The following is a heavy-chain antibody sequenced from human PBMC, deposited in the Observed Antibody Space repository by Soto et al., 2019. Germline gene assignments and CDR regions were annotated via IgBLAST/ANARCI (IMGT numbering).Heavy chain of an antibody. CDR3: ARLNYDILTGYYRDYYYYYMDV. CDR1: GGSISSGGYY. J-gene: IGHJ6*03. D-gene: IGHD3-9*01. Sequence: SETLSLTCTVSGGSISSGGYYWSWIRQHPGKGLEWIGYIYYSGSTYYNPSLKSRVTISVDTSKNQFSLKLSSVTAADTAVYYCARLNYDILTGYYRDYYYYYMDVWGKGTTVTVSS. V-gene: IGHV4-31*03. CDR2: IYYSGST.